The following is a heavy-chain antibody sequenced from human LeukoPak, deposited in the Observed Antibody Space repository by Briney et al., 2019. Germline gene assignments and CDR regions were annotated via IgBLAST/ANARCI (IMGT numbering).Heavy chain of an antibody. Sequence: GGSLRLSCAASGFTFSSYSMNWVRQAPGKGLEWVSSISSSSSYIYYADSVKGRFTISRDNAKTSLFLQMNSLRAEDTAVYYCARDLSGITGYTYGRGIDYWGQGTLVAVSS. D-gene: IGHD5-18*01. J-gene: IGHJ4*02. V-gene: IGHV3-21*01. CDR2: ISSSSSYI. CDR3: ARDLSGITGYTYGRGIDY. CDR1: GFTFSSYS.